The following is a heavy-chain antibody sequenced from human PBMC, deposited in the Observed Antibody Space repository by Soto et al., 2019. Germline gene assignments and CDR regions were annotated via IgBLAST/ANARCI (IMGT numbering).Heavy chain of an antibody. Sequence: GGSLRLSCAASGFTFSNAWMSWVRQAPGKGLEWVGRIKSKTDGGTTDYAAPVKGRFTISRDDSKNTLYLQMNSLKTEDTAVYYCTTDLWHDILTGYRNFDYWGQGTLVTVSS. CDR3: TTDLWHDILTGYRNFDY. CDR1: GFTFSNAW. CDR2: IKSKTDGGTT. V-gene: IGHV3-15*01. D-gene: IGHD3-9*01. J-gene: IGHJ4*02.